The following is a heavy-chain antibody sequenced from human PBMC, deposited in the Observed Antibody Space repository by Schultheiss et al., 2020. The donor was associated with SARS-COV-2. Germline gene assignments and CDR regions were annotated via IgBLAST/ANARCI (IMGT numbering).Heavy chain of an antibody. CDR2: IYTSGST. Sequence: SQTLSLTCTVSGGSISSSSYYWGWIRQPPGKGLEWIGSIYTSGSTNYNPSLKSRVTISVDTSKNQFSLKLSSVTAADTAVYYCARGSHSSSFPPDYWGQGTLVTVSS. J-gene: IGHJ4*02. D-gene: IGHD6-13*01. CDR1: GGSISSSSYY. CDR3: ARGSHSSSFPPDY. V-gene: IGHV4-39*07.